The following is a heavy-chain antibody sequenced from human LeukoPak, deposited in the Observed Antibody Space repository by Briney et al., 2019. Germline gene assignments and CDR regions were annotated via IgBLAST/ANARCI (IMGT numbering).Heavy chain of an antibody. J-gene: IGHJ4*02. V-gene: IGHV3-9*01. CDR3: AKDTSGYYDSSGYIDY. Sequence: GGSLRLSCAASGFTFSSYAMSWVRHAPGKGLEWVSGISWNSGSIGYADSVKGRFTISRDNAKNSLYLQMNSLRAEDTALYYCAKDTSGYYDSSGYIDYWGQGTLVTVSS. D-gene: IGHD3-22*01. CDR1: GFTFSSYA. CDR2: ISWNSGSI.